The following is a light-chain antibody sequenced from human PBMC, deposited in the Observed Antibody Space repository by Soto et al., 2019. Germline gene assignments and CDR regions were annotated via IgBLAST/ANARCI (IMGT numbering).Light chain of an antibody. CDR1: SRDVGGYNY. CDR2: EVS. J-gene: IGLJ1*01. CDR3: CSYTDSRTHI. Sequence: QSVLTQPASVSGSPGQSITISCTGTSRDVGGYNYVSWYQQHPGKAPKLIIFEVSYRPSGISNRFSASKSGDTASLTISGLQADDEADYYCCSYTDSRTHIFGRGTKVAVL. V-gene: IGLV2-14*01.